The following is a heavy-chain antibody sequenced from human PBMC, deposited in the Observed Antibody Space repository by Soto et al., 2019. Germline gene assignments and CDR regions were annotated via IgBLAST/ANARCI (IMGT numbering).Heavy chain of an antibody. CDR2: ISYDGSNK. CDR3: ARALHRRIQLWLGDAFDI. V-gene: IGHV3-30-3*01. CDR1: GFTFSSYA. J-gene: IGHJ3*02. Sequence: SLRLSCAASGFTFSSYAMHWVRQAPGKGLEWVAVISYDGSNKYYADSVKGRFTISRDNSKSTLYLQMNSLRAEDTAVYYCARALHRRIQLWLGDAFDIWGQGTMVTVSS. D-gene: IGHD5-18*01.